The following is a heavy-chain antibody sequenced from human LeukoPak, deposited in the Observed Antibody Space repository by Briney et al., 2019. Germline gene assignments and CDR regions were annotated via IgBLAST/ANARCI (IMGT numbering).Heavy chain of an antibody. CDR3: ARGNLRYFDWLPQANWFDP. CDR1: GYTLTSYG. J-gene: IGHJ5*02. Sequence: GASVKVSCKASGYTLTSYGISWARQAPGQGLEWMGWISAYNGNTNYAQKLQGRVTMTTDTSTSTAYMELRSLRPDDTAVYYCARGNLRYFDWLPQANWFDPWGQGTLVTVSS. CDR2: ISAYNGNT. V-gene: IGHV1-18*01. D-gene: IGHD3-9*01.